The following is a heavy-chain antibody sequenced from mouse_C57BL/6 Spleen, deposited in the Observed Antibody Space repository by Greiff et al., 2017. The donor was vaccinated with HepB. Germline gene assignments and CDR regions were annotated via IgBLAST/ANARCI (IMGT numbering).Heavy chain of an antibody. D-gene: IGHD2-3*01. V-gene: IGHV5-17*01. CDR2: ISSGSSTI. CDR3: ARSYGGYYPFAY. CDR1: GFTFSDYG. Sequence: EVKLMESGGGLVKPGGSLKLSCAASGFTFSDYGMHWVSQAPEKGLEWVAYISSGSSTIYYEDNVKGIVTISRDNAKNTLFLQMTSLRSEDTDMYDCARSYGGYYPFAYWGQGTLVTVSA. J-gene: IGHJ3*01.